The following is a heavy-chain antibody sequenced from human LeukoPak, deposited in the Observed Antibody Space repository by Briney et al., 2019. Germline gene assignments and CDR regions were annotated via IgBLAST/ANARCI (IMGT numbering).Heavy chain of an antibody. CDR1: GDTFTTSH. Sequence: ASVKISCKASGDTFTTSHMHWVRQAPGQGLEWMGKINPSGGSTTYAQQFQGRVSMTRDLSTSTVYMELSSLRSEDTAVYYCVRNLMQFTGLAYWGQGTLVTVSS. D-gene: IGHD2-8*02. J-gene: IGHJ4*02. CDR3: VRNLMQFTGLAY. CDR2: INPSGGST. V-gene: IGHV1-46*01.